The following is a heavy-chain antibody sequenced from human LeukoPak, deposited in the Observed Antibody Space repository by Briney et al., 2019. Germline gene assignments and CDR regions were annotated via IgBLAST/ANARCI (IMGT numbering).Heavy chain of an antibody. CDR3: AREAQIITMVRGYFDY. D-gene: IGHD3-10*01. J-gene: IGHJ4*02. CDR2: INSSGSTL. Sequence: GGSLRLSRAASGFTLRDYYMSWIRQAPGKGLEWVSYINSSGSTLYYADSVKGRFTICRDNAKNSLYLQMTSLRAEDTAVYYCAREAQIITMVRGYFDYWGQGTLVTVSS. V-gene: IGHV3-11*04. CDR1: GFTLRDYY.